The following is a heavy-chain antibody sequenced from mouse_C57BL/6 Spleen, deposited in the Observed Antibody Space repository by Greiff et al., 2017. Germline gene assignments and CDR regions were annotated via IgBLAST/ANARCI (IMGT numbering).Heavy chain of an antibody. Sequence: VQLQQSGAELVRPGTSVKVSCKASGYAFTNYLIEWVKQRPGQGLEWIGVINPGSGGTNYNEKFKGKATLTADKSSSTAYMQLSSLTSEDSAVYFCARGKDDGYLAYWGQGTLVTVSA. D-gene: IGHD2-3*01. CDR2: INPGSGGT. J-gene: IGHJ3*01. CDR1: GYAFTNYL. CDR3: ARGKDDGYLAY. V-gene: IGHV1-54*01.